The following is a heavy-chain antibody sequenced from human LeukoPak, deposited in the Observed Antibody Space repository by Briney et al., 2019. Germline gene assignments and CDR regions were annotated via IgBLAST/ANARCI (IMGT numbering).Heavy chain of an antibody. CDR2: INHSGST. D-gene: IGHD6-13*01. CDR1: GGSFSGYY. V-gene: IGHV4-34*01. J-gene: IGHJ5*02. Sequence: SETLSLTCAVYGGSFSGYYWSWIRQPPGKGLEWIGEINHSGSTNYNPSLKSRVTISVDTSKNQFSLKLSSVTAADTAVYYCAREAPSSAAAQRRNWFDPWGQGTLVTVSS. CDR3: AREAPSSAAAQRRNWFDP.